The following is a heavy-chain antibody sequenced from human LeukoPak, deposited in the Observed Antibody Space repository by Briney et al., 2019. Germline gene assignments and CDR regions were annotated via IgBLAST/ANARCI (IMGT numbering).Heavy chain of an antibody. CDR1: GGSISSYY. J-gene: IGHJ4*02. D-gene: IGHD1-26*01. Sequence: ASETLSLTCTVSGGSISSYYWSWIRQPAGKGLEWIGRIYTIGSTNYNASLTSRVSMSVDTSKNQFSLKLSSVTAADTAVFYCARENSGSYREFDYWGQGTLVTVSS. V-gene: IGHV4-4*07. CDR3: ARENSGSYREFDY. CDR2: IYTIGST.